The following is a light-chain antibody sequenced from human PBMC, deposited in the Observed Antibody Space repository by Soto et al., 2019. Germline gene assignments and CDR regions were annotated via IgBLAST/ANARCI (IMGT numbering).Light chain of an antibody. Sequence: EIVMTQSPATLSVSPGERATLSCRASQSVSSNLAWYQQKPCQTPKLLIYVASTRATGIPARFRGSGSGTEFTLTISSLQSEDFAVYYCQQYNVWPLTFGGGTKVEFK. CDR2: VAS. CDR1: QSVSSN. J-gene: IGKJ4*01. CDR3: QQYNVWPLT. V-gene: IGKV3-15*01.